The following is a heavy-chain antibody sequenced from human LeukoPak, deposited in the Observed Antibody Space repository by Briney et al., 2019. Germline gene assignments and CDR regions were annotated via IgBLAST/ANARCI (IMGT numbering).Heavy chain of an antibody. CDR2: ISGSGGST. V-gene: IGHV3-23*01. CDR1: GFTFSSYA. D-gene: IGHD3-3*01. Sequence: GGSLRLSCAASGFTFSSYAMSWVRQAPGKGLEWVSAISGSGGSTYYADSVKGRFTISRDNSKNTLYLQMNSLRAEDTAVYYCAKTHSHDFWSGYYCFDYWGQRTLVTVSS. CDR3: AKTHSHDFWSGYYCFDY. J-gene: IGHJ4*02.